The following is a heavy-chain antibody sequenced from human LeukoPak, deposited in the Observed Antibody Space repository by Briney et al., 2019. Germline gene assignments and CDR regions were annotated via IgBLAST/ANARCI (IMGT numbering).Heavy chain of an antibody. CDR2: IYYSGST. V-gene: IGHV4-39*07. D-gene: IGHD1-1*01. CDR1: GGSISSYY. J-gene: IGHJ4*02. Sequence: SETLSLTCTVSGGSISSYYWGWIRQPPGKGLEWIGSIYYSGSTYYNPSLKSRVTISVDTSKNQFSLKLSSVTAADTAVYYCARPNWNGGISYFDYWGQGTLVTVSS. CDR3: ARPNWNGGISYFDY.